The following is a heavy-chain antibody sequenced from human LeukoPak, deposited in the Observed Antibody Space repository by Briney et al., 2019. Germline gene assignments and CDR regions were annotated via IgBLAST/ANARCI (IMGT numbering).Heavy chain of an antibody. D-gene: IGHD3-22*01. Sequence: GGALRLSCAASGFTFSTYWMSWVRQAPGKGLEWVANIKQDGSEKYYVDSVKGRFTISSDNAKNSVYLQMNSLRVEDTAVYYCARATSTYYYDSSGYYAFDYWGQGTLVTVSS. CDR2: IKQDGSEK. V-gene: IGHV3-7*04. CDR3: ARATSTYYYDSSGYYAFDY. J-gene: IGHJ4*02. CDR1: GFTFSTYW.